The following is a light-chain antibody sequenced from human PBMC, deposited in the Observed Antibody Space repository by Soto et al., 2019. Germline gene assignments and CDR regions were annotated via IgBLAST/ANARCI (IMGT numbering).Light chain of an antibody. CDR2: VNT. J-gene: IGLJ1*01. CDR1: SSNIGAIYG. Sequence: QSVLTQPPSLSVAPGQRVTISCTGSSSNIGAIYGVHWYQQLPGTAPKLLIYVNTNRPSGVPDRFSASKSGTSASLAITGLQAEDEADYYCQSYDDSLSAFVFGTGTRSPS. V-gene: IGLV1-40*01. CDR3: QSYDDSLSAFV.